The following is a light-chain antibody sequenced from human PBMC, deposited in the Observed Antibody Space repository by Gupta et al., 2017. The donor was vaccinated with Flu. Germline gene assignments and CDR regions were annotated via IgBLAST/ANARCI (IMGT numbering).Light chain of an antibody. CDR3: FAYSSNNIWV. CDR1: SSGVGTYNY. CDR2: DVS. V-gene: IGLV2-14*03. Sequence: SVTISCSGASSGVGTYNYASWYQPRPNNVLKLIIYDVSRRPSEVSSRFSGSESGNSSSLTISDLQDGDEAEYHCFAYSSNNIWVFGGGTQLIVL. J-gene: IGLJ3*02.